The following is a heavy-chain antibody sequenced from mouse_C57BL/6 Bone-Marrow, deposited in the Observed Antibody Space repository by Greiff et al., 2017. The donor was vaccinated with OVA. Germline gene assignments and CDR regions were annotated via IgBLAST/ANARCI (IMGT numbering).Heavy chain of an antibody. CDR1: GFTFSDYY. V-gene: IGHV5-16*01. D-gene: IGHD1-3*01. J-gene: IGHJ1*03. CDR3: ARPEVAPYWYFDV. Sequence: EVQVVESEGGLVQPGSSMKLSCTASGFTFSDYYMAWVRQVPEKGLEWVANINYDGSSTYYLDSLKSRFIISRDNAKNILYLQMSSLKSEDTATYYCARPEVAPYWYFDVWGTGTTVTVSS. CDR2: INYDGSST.